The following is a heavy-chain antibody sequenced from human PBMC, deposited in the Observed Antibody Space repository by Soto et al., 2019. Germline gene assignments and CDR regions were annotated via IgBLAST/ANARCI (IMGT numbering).Heavy chain of an antibody. Sequence: GASVKVSCKASGFTFTSSAVQWVRQARGQRLEWIGWIVVGSGNTNYAQKFQERVTITRDMSTSTAYMELSSLRSEDTAVYYCAASEPHWDYYYGMDVWGQGTTVTVSS. CDR2: IVVGSGNT. CDR1: GFTFTSSA. V-gene: IGHV1-58*01. D-gene: IGHD3-16*01. CDR3: AASEPHWDYYYGMDV. J-gene: IGHJ6*02.